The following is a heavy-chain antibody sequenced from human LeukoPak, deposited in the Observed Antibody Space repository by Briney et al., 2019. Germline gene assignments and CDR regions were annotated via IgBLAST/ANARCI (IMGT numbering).Heavy chain of an antibody. Sequence: SETLSLTCAIYSESFSGYFWSWIRQPPGKGLEWIGEINYSGSTNYNPSLKSRVTISVDTSKNQFSLRLSSVTAADTAVYYCARIPYYYDSSGTFDSWGQGTLVTVSS. CDR1: SESFSGYF. D-gene: IGHD3-22*01. V-gene: IGHV4-34*01. J-gene: IGHJ4*02. CDR3: ARIPYYYDSSGTFDS. CDR2: INYSGST.